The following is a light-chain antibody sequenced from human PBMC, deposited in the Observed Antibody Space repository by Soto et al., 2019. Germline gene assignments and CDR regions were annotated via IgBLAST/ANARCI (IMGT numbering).Light chain of an antibody. Sequence: DIQMTQSPSTQSASVGDRVTITCRASQSISNWLAWYQQKPGKAPKLLIYKASSLESGVPSRFSGSGSGTEFTLTISSLQPEDFATYYCQQYKSYPYTFGQGTKLEIK. CDR2: KAS. V-gene: IGKV1-5*03. J-gene: IGKJ2*01. CDR1: QSISNW. CDR3: QQYKSYPYT.